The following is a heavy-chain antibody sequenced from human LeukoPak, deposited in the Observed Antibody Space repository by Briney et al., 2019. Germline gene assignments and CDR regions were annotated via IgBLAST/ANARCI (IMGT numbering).Heavy chain of an antibody. CDR2: IKSKTDGGTT. CDR1: GFTFSNAW. J-gene: IGHJ4*02. V-gene: IGHV3-15*01. D-gene: IGHD3-9*01. Sequence: GGSLRLSCAASGFTFSNAWMSWVRQAPGKGLEWVGRIKSKTDGGTTDYAAPVKGRFSISRDDSKNTLYLQMNRLKTENTAVYYYATSIDILTGWDYFDYWGQGTLVTVSS. CDR3: ATSIDILTGWDYFDY.